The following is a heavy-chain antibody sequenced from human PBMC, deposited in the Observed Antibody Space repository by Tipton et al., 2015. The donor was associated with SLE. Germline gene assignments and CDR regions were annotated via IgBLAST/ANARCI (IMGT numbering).Heavy chain of an antibody. J-gene: IGHJ4*02. D-gene: IGHD2-15*01. CDR1: GFTFSSYW. Sequence: SLRLSCAASGFTFSSYWMSWVRQAPGKGLEWVANIKQDGSEKYYVDSVKGRFTISRDNAKNSLYLQMNSLRAEDTAVYYCARDGDVVVVAATPHDYWGQGTLVTVSS. V-gene: IGHV3-7*01. CDR2: IKQDGSEK. CDR3: ARDGDVVVVAATPHDY.